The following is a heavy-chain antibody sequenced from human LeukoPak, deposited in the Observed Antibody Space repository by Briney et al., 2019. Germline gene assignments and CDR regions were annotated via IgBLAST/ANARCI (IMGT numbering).Heavy chain of an antibody. CDR3: ARGGAAGGTDAFDI. J-gene: IGHJ3*02. Sequence: PGGSLRLSCAASGFTFDDYEMSWVRQAPGKGLEWVSGINWNGGSTGYADSVKGRFTISRDNAKNSLCLQMNSLRAEDTAVYYCARGGAAGGTDAFDIWGQGTMVTVSS. CDR1: GFTFDDYE. V-gene: IGHV3-20*04. D-gene: IGHD6-13*01. CDR2: INWNGGST.